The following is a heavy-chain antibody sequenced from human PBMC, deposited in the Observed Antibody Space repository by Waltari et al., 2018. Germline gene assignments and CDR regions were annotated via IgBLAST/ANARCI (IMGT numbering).Heavy chain of an antibody. J-gene: IGHJ4*02. Sequence: QLQLQESGPGLVKPSETLSLTCTVSGGSISSSSYYWGWIRQPPGKGLEWIGSIYYSWSTYYNPSLKSRVTISVDTSKNQFSLKLSSVTAADTAVYYCASVRFLEWFYDYWGQGTLVTVSS. V-gene: IGHV4-39*01. D-gene: IGHD3-3*01. CDR3: ASVRFLEWFYDY. CDR2: IYYSWST. CDR1: GGSISSSSYY.